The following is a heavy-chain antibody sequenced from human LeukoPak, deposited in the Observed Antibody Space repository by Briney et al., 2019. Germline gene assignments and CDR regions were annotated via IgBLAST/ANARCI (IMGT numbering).Heavy chain of an antibody. CDR1: GYTFTSYY. D-gene: IGHD6-13*01. V-gene: IGHV1-46*01. Sequence: ASVKVSCKASGYTFTSYYMHWVRQAPGQGLEWMGIINPSGGSTSYAQKFQGRVTMTRDTSTSTVYMELSSLRSEDTAVYYCARDKVSGSWTPLYYYYGMDVWGQGTTVTVSS. J-gene: IGHJ6*02. CDR2: INPSGGST. CDR3: ARDKVSGSWTPLYYYYGMDV.